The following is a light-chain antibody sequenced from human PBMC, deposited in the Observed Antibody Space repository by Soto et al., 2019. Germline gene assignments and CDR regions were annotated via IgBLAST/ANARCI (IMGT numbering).Light chain of an antibody. CDR3: QQYNKYPHT. CDR2: AAS. J-gene: IGKJ2*01. CDR1: QAITIS. V-gene: IGKV1-16*01. Sequence: DIQMTQSPSSLSASVGDRVTITCRASQAITISLAWFQQRLGSAPRALIYAASNLQPGVPSRVSGSGSGTHFTLTINNLQPEDFGTYYCQQYNKYPHTFGQGTNLEIK.